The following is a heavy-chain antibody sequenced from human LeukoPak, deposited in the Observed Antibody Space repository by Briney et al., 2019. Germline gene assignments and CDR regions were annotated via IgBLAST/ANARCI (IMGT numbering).Heavy chain of an antibody. D-gene: IGHD3-22*01. CDR2: IKQDGSEK. CDR1: GFTFSSYW. Sequence: GGSLRLSCAASGFTFSSYWMSWVRQAPGKGLEWVANIKQDGSEKYYVDSVKGRFTISRDNAKNSLYLQMNSLRAEDTAVYYCARDKILYYYDSSGGFDYWGQGTLVTVSS. V-gene: IGHV3-7*01. J-gene: IGHJ4*02. CDR3: ARDKILYYYDSSGGFDY.